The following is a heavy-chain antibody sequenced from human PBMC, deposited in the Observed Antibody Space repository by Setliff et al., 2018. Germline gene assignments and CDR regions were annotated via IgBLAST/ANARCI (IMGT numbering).Heavy chain of an antibody. CDR1: GFTFSNYG. J-gene: IGHJ4*02. CDR2: ISSNGGST. V-gene: IGHV3-64*02. CDR3: ARGEKWLIPAYFDY. Sequence: GSLRLSCVASGFTFSNYGMHWVRQAPGKGLEWVSAISSNGGSTYYADSMKGRFTISRDNSKNTLYLQMGSLRAEDMAVYYCARGEKWLIPAYFDYWGQGTLVTVSS. D-gene: IGHD6-19*01.